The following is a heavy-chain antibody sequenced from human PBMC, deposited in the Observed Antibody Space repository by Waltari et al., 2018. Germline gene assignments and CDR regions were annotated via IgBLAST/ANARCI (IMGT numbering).Heavy chain of an antibody. CDR3: ARHESWSGVGNY. CDR1: GGSISSSGYY. Sequence: QLQLQESGPGLVKPSETLSLTCTVSGGSISSSGYYWGWLRAPPGKGREWIGSIYYRGSTYYNPSLKSRVTISVDTSKNQFSLKVSSVTAADTAVYYCARHESWSGVGNYWGQGALVTVSS. J-gene: IGHJ4*02. D-gene: IGHD3-10*01. V-gene: IGHV4-39*01. CDR2: IYYRGST.